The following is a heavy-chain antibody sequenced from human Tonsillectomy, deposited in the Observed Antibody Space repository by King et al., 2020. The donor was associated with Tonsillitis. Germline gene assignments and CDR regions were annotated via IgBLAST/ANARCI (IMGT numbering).Heavy chain of an antibody. D-gene: IGHD2-8*01. CDR1: GFTFSRSD. CDR2: IGTGGDT. V-gene: IGHV3-13*04. CDR3: AREGYCSRAECQTDWYFDL. Sequence: VQLVESGGGLVQPGGSLRLSCAASGFTFSRSDMHWVRQTTGEGLEWVSAIGTGGDTNYAASVKGRFTIFRENAQNSLYLQMNSLRAGDTAVDYCAREGYCSRAECQTDWYFDLWGRGTLVTVSS. J-gene: IGHJ2*01.